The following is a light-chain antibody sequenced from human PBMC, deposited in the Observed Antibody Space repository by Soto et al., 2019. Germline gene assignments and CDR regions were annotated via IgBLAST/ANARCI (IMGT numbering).Light chain of an antibody. CDR2: LGS. Sequence: DIVMTQSPLSLPVTPGEPASISCRSSQNLMHSNGYNYLDWYLQKPGQSPQLLIHLGSNRASGVPDRFSGRGSGTDFTLNISRVEAEDVWVYYCMQTLQTPTFGQGTKVEIK. CDR1: QNLMHSNGYNY. V-gene: IGKV2-28*01. CDR3: MQTLQTPT. J-gene: IGKJ1*01.